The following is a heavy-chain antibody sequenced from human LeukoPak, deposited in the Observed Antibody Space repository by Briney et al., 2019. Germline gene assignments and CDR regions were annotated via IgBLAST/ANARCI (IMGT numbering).Heavy chain of an antibody. Sequence: ASVKVSCKTSGYTFTNYAIHWVRQAPGQRLEWMGWINAGNGNTKYSQRFQGRVTITRDTSASTAYMELSSLRSEDTAVYYCARGRGGQPPLIVDYWGQETLVTVSS. CDR2: INAGNGNT. CDR3: ARGRGGQPPLIVDY. D-gene: IGHD3-22*01. CDR1: GYTFTNYA. J-gene: IGHJ4*02. V-gene: IGHV1-3*01.